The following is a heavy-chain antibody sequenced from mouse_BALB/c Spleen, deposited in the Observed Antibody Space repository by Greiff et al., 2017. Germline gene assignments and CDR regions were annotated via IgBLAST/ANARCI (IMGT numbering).Heavy chain of an antibody. CDR2: IDPFNGGT. CDR1: GYSFTSYY. V-gene: IGHV1S135*01. Sequence: EVQRVESGPELMKPGASVKISCKASGYSFTSYYMHWVKQSHGKSLEWIGYIDPFNGGTSYNQKFKGKATLTVDKSSSTAYMHLSSLTSEDSAVYYCARSGDYATWFAYWGQGTLVTVSA. D-gene: IGHD2-4*01. J-gene: IGHJ3*01. CDR3: ARSGDYATWFAY.